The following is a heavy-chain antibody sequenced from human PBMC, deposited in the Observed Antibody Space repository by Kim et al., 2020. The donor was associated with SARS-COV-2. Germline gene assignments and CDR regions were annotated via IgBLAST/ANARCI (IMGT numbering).Heavy chain of an antibody. D-gene: IGHD2-2*01. V-gene: IGHV4-39*01. CDR1: GGSISSTSHY. J-gene: IGHJ3*02. Sequence: SETLSLTCTVSGGSISSTSHYWGWIRQPPGKGLEWIGSIYYLGDAYYNPSLRSGVTISVDTSKSQFSLKLSSVTATDTAVYYCARHGNIVVVPTALAFDIWGLGTMVTVSS. CDR2: IYYLGDA. CDR3: ARHGNIVVVPTALAFDI.